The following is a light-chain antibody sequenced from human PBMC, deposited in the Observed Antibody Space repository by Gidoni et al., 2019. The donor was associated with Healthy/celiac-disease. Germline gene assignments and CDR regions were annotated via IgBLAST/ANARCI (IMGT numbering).Light chain of an antibody. CDR3: PQSYSTPPYS. CDR1: QSISSY. Sequence: DIQMTQSPSSLSASVGDRVTITCRASQSISSYLNWYPQEPGKAPKPLIYSASSLQSGVPSRFSGSVSGTDFTLTISSLQPEDFATYYCPQSYSTPPYSFGQGTKLEIK. J-gene: IGKJ2*03. V-gene: IGKV1-39*01. CDR2: SAS.